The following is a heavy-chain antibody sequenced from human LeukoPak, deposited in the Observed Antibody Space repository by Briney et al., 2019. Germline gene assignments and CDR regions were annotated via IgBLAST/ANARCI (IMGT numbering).Heavy chain of an antibody. V-gene: IGHV3-23*01. CDR3: AKRVAHSSSAYWDY. J-gene: IGHJ4*02. D-gene: IGHD6-13*01. Sequence: GGSLRLSCEASGFTFSSYGMSWVRQAPGKGLECVSAISGGGGGTYYADSVKRRFTISRDNSKNTLYLQMNSLRAEDAAVYFCAKRVAHSSSAYWDYWGQGILVTVSS. CDR2: ISGGGGGT. CDR1: GFTFSSYG.